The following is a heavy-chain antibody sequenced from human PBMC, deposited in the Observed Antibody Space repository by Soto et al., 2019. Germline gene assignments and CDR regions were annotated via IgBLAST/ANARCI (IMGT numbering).Heavy chain of an antibody. CDR1: GYSFTGYY. J-gene: IGHJ4*02. V-gene: IGHV1-2*02. CDR2: INPDSGAT. CDR3: ARGDYGTGGYPFPYFDY. D-gene: IGHD2-8*02. Sequence: GASVKVSCKXSGYSFTGYYIHWVRQAPGQGLEWMGWINPDSGATNYAQNFQGRVTLTSDTSISTASMDLTSLTSDDTAVYYCARGDYGTGGYPFPYFDYWGQGTLVTVSS.